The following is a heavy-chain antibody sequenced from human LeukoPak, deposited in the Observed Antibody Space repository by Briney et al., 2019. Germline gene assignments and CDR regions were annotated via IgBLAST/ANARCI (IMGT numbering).Heavy chain of an antibody. CDR2: IDHSGST. CDR3: ARLKATVSIHAYFDS. Sequence: SETLSLTCTVSGGSFSSYYWTWIRQPPGKGLEWIGYIDHSGSTNYNPSLKSRVSISSDTSKSQFSLELSSVTAADTAVYYCARLKATVSIHAYFDSRGQGTLVTVSS. CDR1: GGSFSSYY. V-gene: IGHV4-59*01. D-gene: IGHD4-17*01. J-gene: IGHJ4*02.